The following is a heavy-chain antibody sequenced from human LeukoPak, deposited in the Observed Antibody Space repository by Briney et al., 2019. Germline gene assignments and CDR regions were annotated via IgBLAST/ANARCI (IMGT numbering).Heavy chain of an antibody. J-gene: IGHJ5*02. V-gene: IGHV1-2*06. Sequence: GASVKVSCKASGYTFTCYYMHWVRQAPGQGLEWMGRINPNSGGTNYAQKFQGRVTMTRDTSISTAYMELSRLRSDDTAVYYCAAHIVGLYYYGSASANWFDPWGQGTLVTVSS. CDR2: INPNSGGT. CDR3: AAHIVGLYYYGSASANWFDP. CDR1: GYTFTCYY. D-gene: IGHD3-10*01.